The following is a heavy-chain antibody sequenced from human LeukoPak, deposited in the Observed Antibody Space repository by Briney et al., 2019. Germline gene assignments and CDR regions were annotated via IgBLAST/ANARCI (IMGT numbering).Heavy chain of an antibody. Sequence: SETLSLTCTVSGGSISGYYWSWIRQPPGKGLEWIGYIYDSGSTNYNPSPKSRVTMSVDTSKNQLSLKLSSVTAADTAVYYCARGNGYYYYMDVWGKGTTVTVSS. CDR3: ARGNGYYYYMDV. D-gene: IGHD4-11*01. V-gene: IGHV4-59*12. CDR2: IYDSGST. J-gene: IGHJ6*03. CDR1: GGSISGYY.